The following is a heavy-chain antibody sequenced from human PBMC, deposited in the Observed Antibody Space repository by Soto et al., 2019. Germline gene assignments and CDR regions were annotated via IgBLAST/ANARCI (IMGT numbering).Heavy chain of an antibody. CDR2: ISGSGGTT. CDR1: GFTFSSYA. V-gene: IGHV3-23*01. D-gene: IGHD6-25*01. CDR3: AKFFGEAGGSSGWAWNFHY. J-gene: IGHJ4*02. Sequence: EVQLLESGGGLVQPGRSLRLSCAASGFTFSSYAMSWVRQAPGKGLEWVSAISGSGGTTYYAASVKGRFTISRDNSKNTLVSQKNRLKGEDTAVYFCAKFFGEAGGSSGWAWNFHYWGQGTLVTVSS.